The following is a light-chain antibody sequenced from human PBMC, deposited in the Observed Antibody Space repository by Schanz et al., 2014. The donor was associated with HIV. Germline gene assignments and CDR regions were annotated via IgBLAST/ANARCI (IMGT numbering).Light chain of an antibody. V-gene: IGKV3-15*01. CDR1: QSISNY. CDR2: GAS. J-gene: IGKJ1*01. CDR3: QQYNNWPPA. Sequence: EIVLTQSPGTLSLSPGERATLSCRASQSISNYLAWYQQKPGQPPRLLIYGASTRATGIPARFSGSGSGTEFTLTISSLQSEDFAVYYCQQYNNWPPAFGQGSKVEIK.